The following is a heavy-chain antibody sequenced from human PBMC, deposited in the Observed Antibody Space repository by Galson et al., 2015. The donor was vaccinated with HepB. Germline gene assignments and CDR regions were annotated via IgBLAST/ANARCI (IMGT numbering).Heavy chain of an antibody. CDR1: GFTFSSYS. D-gene: IGHD4-17*01. V-gene: IGHV3-48*01. CDR3: ARGHRGKIYGDYSTTDV. CDR2: ISSSSSTI. Sequence: SLRLSCAASGFTFSSYSMNWVRQAPGKGLEWVSYISSSSSTIYYADSVKGRFTISRDNAKNSLYLQMNSLRAEDTAVYYCARGHRGKIYGDYSTTDVWGQGTTVTVSS. J-gene: IGHJ6*02.